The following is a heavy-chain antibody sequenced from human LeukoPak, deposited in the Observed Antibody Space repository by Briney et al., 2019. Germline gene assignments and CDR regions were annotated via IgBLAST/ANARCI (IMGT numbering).Heavy chain of an antibody. V-gene: IGHV3-21*01. CDR2: ISSSSSYI. J-gene: IGHJ3*02. CDR3: ARGGALSLEFDI. D-gene: IGHD3-16*02. Sequence: KPGGSLRLSCAASGFTFSSYSMNWVRQAPGKGLEWVSSISSSSSYIYYADSVKGRFTIPRDKAENSLYLQMNSLRAEDTAVYYGARGGALSLEFDIWGQGRMVTVSS. CDR1: GFTFSSYS.